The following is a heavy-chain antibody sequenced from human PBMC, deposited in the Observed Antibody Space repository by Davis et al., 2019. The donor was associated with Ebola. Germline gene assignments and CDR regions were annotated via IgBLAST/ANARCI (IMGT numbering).Heavy chain of an antibody. J-gene: IGHJ6*02. CDR3: ARDGYIVVVPAANSSSWDNYYYGMDV. Sequence: GESLKISCAASGFTFSSYAMSWVRQAPGKGLEWVSAISGSGGSTYYADSVKGRFTISRDNAKNSLYLQMNSLRAEDTAVYYCARDGYIVVVPAANSSSWDNYYYGMDVWGQGTTVTVSS. CDR1: GFTFSSYA. D-gene: IGHD2-2*01. V-gene: IGHV3-23*01. CDR2: ISGSGGST.